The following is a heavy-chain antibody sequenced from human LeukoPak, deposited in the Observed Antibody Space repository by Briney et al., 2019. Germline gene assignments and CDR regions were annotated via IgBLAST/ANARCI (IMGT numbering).Heavy chain of an antibody. D-gene: IGHD3-22*01. CDR1: GYTFTGYF. CDR2: INPNSGGT. V-gene: IGHV1-2*02. J-gene: IGHJ4*02. Sequence: ASVKVSCKASGYTFTGYFMHWVRQAPGQGLEWMGWINPNSGGTNFAQKFQGRVTMTRDTSISTAYMELSRLRSDDTAMYYCARDERYDSSGYPFDYWGQGTLVTVPS. CDR3: ARDERYDSSGYPFDY.